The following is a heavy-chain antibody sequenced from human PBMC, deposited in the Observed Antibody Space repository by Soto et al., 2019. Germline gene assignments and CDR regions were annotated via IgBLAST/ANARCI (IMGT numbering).Heavy chain of an antibody. CDR2: IWYDGSNK. D-gene: IGHD3-22*01. J-gene: IGHJ6*02. V-gene: IGHV3-33*01. Sequence: PGESLTLTCAASGFTISSYGMHWVRQAPGKGLEWVAVIWYDGSNKYYADSVKGRFTIARDNYKNTLYLQMNSLRAEDTAVYYCARGGRSSGHNYYGMDVWGQGTTVTVSS. CDR1: GFTISSYG. CDR3: ARGGRSSGHNYYGMDV.